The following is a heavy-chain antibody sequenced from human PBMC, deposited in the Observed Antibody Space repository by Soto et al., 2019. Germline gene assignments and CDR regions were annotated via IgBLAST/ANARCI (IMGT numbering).Heavy chain of an antibody. Sequence: GGSLRLSCSASGVTFSIYAMHWVRQATGKGLEYVSSISINGGSTHYADSVKGRFTISRDTSKNQVVLTMTNVDPVDTATYYCARIPHYSDYYYMDYWGQGALVTVSS. CDR2: ISINGGST. V-gene: IGHV3-64D*06. CDR3: ARIPHYSDYYYMDY. D-gene: IGHD3-22*01. CDR1: GVTFSIYA. J-gene: IGHJ4*02.